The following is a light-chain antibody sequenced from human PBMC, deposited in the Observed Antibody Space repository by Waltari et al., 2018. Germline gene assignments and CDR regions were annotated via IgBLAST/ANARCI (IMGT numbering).Light chain of an antibody. Sequence: DILMTQSPSTLSVALGDRVTINCRASQSINSLLASYQQKPGKAPKLLIYKASSLERGVPSRFSGSESGTEFTLTISSLQPDDFATYYCQHYNTYSLVTFGQGTKLEI. V-gene: IGKV1-5*03. CDR2: KAS. CDR3: QHYNTYSLVT. CDR1: QSINSL. J-gene: IGKJ2*01.